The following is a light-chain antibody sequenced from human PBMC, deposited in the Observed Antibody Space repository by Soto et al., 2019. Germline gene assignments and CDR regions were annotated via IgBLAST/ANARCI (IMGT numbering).Light chain of an antibody. J-gene: IGKJ5*01. CDR2: AAS. CDR3: QQLKSYVT. V-gene: IGKV1-39*01. Sequence: DIQMTQSPSSLSASVGDRVTITCRASQSVSNYLNWYQQKPGKAPTLLIYAASTLQSGVPSRISGSGSGTDFTLTISSLQPEDFATYYCQQLKSYVTFGQGTRLEIK. CDR1: QSVSNY.